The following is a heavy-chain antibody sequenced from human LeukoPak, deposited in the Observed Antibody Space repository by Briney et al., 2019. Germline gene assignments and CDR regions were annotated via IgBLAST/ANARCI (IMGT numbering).Heavy chain of an antibody. CDR3: ARFSLAAAGSLDY. CDR2: IYYSGST. CDR1: GGSISSSSYY. Sequence: SETLSLTCTVSGGSISSSSYYWGWIRQPPGKGLEWIGSIYYSGSTYYNPSLKSRVTISVDTSKNQFSLKLSSVTAADTAVYYCARFSLAAAGSLDYWGQGTLVTVSS. D-gene: IGHD6-13*01. V-gene: IGHV4-39*01. J-gene: IGHJ4*02.